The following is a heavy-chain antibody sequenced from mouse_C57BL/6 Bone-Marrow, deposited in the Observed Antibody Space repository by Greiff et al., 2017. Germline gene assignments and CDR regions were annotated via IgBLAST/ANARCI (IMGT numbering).Heavy chain of an antibody. J-gene: IGHJ2*01. CDR3: ALYYYGSSLDD. Sequence: VQLQQSGAELVKPGASVKLSCTASGFNIKDYYMHWVKQRTEQGLEWIGRIDPEDGETKYAPQFQGKATITAETSSNTAYLQLSSLTSEDTAVYYCALYYYGSSLDDWGQGTTRTVSS. CDR2: IDPEDGET. CDR1: GFNIKDYY. V-gene: IGHV14-2*01. D-gene: IGHD1-1*01.